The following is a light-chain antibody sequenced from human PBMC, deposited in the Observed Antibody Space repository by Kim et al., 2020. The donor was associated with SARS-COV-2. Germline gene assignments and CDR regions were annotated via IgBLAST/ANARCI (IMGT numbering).Light chain of an antibody. CDR2: GAS. CDR3: QVYGSSPMYA. CDR1: QSVSTSY. Sequence: SPGESATLSCRASQSVSTSYVAWYQQKPGQSPRLLIHGASNRATGTPDRISGSGSGTDFTLTISRLEPEDFAVYYCQVYGSSPMYAFGQGTKLEI. V-gene: IGKV3-20*01. J-gene: IGKJ2*01.